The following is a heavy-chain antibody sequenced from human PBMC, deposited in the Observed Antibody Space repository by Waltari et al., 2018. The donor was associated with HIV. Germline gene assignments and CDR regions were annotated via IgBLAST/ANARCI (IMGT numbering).Heavy chain of an antibody. V-gene: IGHV4-61*02. CDR1: GGPISSGSYY. CDR2: IYTSGST. D-gene: IGHD1-26*01. CDR3: ARLPYSGSYYFDY. Sequence: QVQLQESGPGLVKPSQTLSLTCTVPGGPISSGSYYWSWIRQPAGKGLEWIGRIYTSGSTNYNPSLKSRVTISVDTSKNQFSLKLSSVTAADTAVYYCARLPYSGSYYFDYWGQGTLVTVSS. J-gene: IGHJ4*02.